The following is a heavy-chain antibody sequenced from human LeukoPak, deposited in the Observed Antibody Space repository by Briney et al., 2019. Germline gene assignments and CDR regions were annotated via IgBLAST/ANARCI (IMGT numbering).Heavy chain of an antibody. V-gene: IGHV4-34*01. CDR3: ARRITMVRGVNWFDP. D-gene: IGHD3-10*01. J-gene: IGHJ5*02. CDR2: INHSGST. CDR1: GGSFSGYY. Sequence: SETLSLTCAVYGGSFSGYYWSWIRQPPGKGLEWIGEINHSGSTNYNPSLKSRVTISVDTSKNQFSPKLSSVTAADTAVYYCARRITMVRGVNWFDPWGQGTLVTVSS.